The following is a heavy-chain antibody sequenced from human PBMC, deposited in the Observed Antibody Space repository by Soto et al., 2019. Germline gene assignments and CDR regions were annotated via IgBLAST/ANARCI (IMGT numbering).Heavy chain of an antibody. CDR1: GFTFSNYW. CDR3: VRDYMTTVTNSYLDN. J-gene: IGHJ4*02. Sequence: PGGSLRLSCAASGFTFSNYWMHWVRQPPGEGLVWVSRINPGGTITTYADSVRGRFTISRDNAKNSLSLQMNSLRGEDTAVYYCVRDYMTTVTNSYLDNWGQGTLVTVSS. V-gene: IGHV3-74*01. CDR2: INPGGTIT. D-gene: IGHD4-4*01.